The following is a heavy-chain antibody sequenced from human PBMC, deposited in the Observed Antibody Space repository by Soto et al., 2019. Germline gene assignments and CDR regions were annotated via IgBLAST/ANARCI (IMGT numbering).Heavy chain of an antibody. D-gene: IGHD6-13*01. J-gene: IGHJ6*02. V-gene: IGHV3-48*03. Sequence: GGSLRLSCATSGFTFSSYEMNWVRQAPGKGLEWVSYISSSGSTIYYADSVKGRFTISRDNAKNSLYLQMDSLRAEDTAVYYCARDQEAGSFFPYYYGMDVWGHGTTVTVSS. CDR2: ISSSGSTI. CDR1: GFTFSSYE. CDR3: ARDQEAGSFFPYYYGMDV.